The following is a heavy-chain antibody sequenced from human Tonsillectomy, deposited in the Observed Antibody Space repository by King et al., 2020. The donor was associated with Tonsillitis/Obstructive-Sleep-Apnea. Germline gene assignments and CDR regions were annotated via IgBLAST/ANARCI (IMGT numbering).Heavy chain of an antibody. D-gene: IGHD4-17*01. J-gene: IGHJ6*03. CDR1: GFTFSSYA. CDR3: AKTYDYGDTYYYFYYMGV. Sequence: VQLVESGGGLVQPGGSLRLSCAASGFTFSSYAMSWVRQAPGKGLEWVSAISGSGGSTYYADSVKGRFTISRDNSKNTLYLQMNSLRAEDTAVYYCAKTYDYGDTYYYFYYMGVWGKRTPGPVSS. CDR2: ISGSGGST. V-gene: IGHV3-23*04.